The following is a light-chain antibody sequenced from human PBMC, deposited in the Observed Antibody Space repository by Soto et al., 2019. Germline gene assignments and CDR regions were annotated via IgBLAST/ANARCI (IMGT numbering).Light chain of an antibody. J-gene: IGKJ4*01. CDR2: GAS. Sequence: ETVLTQSPATLSLSPGERTTLSCRARQTVSTYLSWYQHKPGQAPRLLIYGASNRATGIPARFSGSGSGTDFTLTISSLEPEDSAVYYCQQRYNWLTFGGGTKVDIK. CDR1: QTVSTY. CDR3: QQRYNWLT. V-gene: IGKV3-11*01.